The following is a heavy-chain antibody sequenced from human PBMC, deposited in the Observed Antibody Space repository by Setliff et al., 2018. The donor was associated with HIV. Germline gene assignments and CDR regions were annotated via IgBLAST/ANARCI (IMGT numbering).Heavy chain of an antibody. CDR3: AKEGGLYFGMLIHDAIDL. D-gene: IGHD3-3*01. V-gene: IGHV4-59*01. CDR2: IYYSGST. Sequence: SETLSLTCAVYGGSFSGYYWSWIRQPPGKGLEWIGGIYYSGSTNYNPSLKSRVTLSLDTSKNQFSLKLTSVTAADTAVYYCAKEGGLYFGMLIHDAIDLWGQGTMVTVSS. CDR1: GGSFSGYY. J-gene: IGHJ3*01.